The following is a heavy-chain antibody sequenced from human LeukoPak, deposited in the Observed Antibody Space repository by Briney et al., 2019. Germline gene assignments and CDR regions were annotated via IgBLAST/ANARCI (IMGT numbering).Heavy chain of an antibody. Sequence: ASVKGSCKASGYNFLSYGISWVRQAPGKGLEWMGWISTYSEKPKYSLKLQGRVTVTTDTSTATVSMELRSLTSDDTALYYCARTSVAAHDKIGFVDYWGQGTLVTVSS. J-gene: IGHJ4*02. CDR2: ISTYSEKP. CDR3: ARTSVAAHDKIGFVDY. CDR1: GYNFLSYG. V-gene: IGHV1-18*01. D-gene: IGHD3-22*01.